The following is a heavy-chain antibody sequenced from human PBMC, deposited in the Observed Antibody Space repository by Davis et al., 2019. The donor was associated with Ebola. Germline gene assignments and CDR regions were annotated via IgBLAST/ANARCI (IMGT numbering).Heavy chain of an antibody. Sequence: MPSETLSLTCAVSGGSFSGSYWSWIRQPPGKGLEWIGEVSHTGNTNYNPSLKSRVIISVDTSRNQFYLKLSSVTAADTAVYYCRFCTTTSCHPNWFDPWGQGTLVTVSS. CDR1: GGSFSGSY. D-gene: IGHD2-2*01. CDR3: RFCTTTSCHPNWFDP. J-gene: IGHJ5*02. V-gene: IGHV4-34*01. CDR2: VSHTGNT.